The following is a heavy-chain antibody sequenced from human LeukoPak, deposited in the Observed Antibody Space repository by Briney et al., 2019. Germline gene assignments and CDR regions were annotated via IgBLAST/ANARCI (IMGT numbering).Heavy chain of an antibody. Sequence: ASVKVSCKASGGTFSSYAISWVRQAPGQGLEWMGWISPYNGHTNYAQNLQGRVTMTTDTSTSTAYMELRSLRSDDTAVYYCARDLPVAAGYWGQGTLVTVSS. CDR2: ISPYNGHT. V-gene: IGHV1-18*01. D-gene: IGHD3-10*01. CDR1: GGTFSSYA. CDR3: ARDLPVAAGY. J-gene: IGHJ4*02.